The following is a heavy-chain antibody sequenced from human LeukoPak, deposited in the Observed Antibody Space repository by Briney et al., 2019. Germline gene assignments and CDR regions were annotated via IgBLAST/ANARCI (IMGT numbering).Heavy chain of an antibody. J-gene: IGHJ6*02. CDR2: ISAYNGNT. CDR1: GYTFTSYG. CDR3: ARVPPGKAAGTHHYYYYGMDV. D-gene: IGHD6-13*01. V-gene: IGHV1-18*01. Sequence: ASVKVSCKASGYTFTSYGISWVRQAPGQGLEWMGWISAYNGNTNYAQKLQGRVTMTTDTSTSTAYMELRSLRSDDTAVYYCARVPPGKAAGTHHYYYYGMDVWGQGTTVTVSS.